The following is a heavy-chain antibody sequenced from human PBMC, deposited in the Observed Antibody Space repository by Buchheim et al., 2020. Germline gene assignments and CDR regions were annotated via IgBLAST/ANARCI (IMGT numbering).Heavy chain of an antibody. CDR2: IWSDENNK. V-gene: IGHV3-30*04. J-gene: IGHJ4*02. Sequence: QVQLVQSGAEVKKPGASVKVSCKASGYTFTGYYMHWVRQAPGKGLEWVAMIWSDENNKYYGDSVKGRFSISRDNSKNTVYLQMNSLRVEDTALYYCVRDLPYSGWSFDHWGQGAL. CDR1: GYTFTGYY. CDR3: VRDLPYSGWSFDH. D-gene: IGHD6-19*01.